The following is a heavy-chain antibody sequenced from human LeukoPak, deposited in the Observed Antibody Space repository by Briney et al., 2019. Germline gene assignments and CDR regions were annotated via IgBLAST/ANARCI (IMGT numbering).Heavy chain of an antibody. J-gene: IGHJ5*02. D-gene: IGHD3-9*01. CDR2: ISTYNGHT. CDR1: GYTFTRYG. V-gene: IGHV1-18*01. CDR3: ARDHRDILTGYYSPGWFDP. Sequence: ASVKVSCKASGYTFTRYGISWVRQAPGQGLEWMGWISTYNGHTKYAQEFQGRVTMTTDTSTSTLYMELRSLRSDDTAVYYCARDHRDILTGYYSPGWFDPWGQGTLVTVSS.